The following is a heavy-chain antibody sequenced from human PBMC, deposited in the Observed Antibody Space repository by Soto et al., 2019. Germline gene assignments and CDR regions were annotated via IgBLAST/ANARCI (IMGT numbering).Heavy chain of an antibody. CDR2: IYSGGST. CDR1: GFTVSNNY. CDR3: MNRPRA. D-gene: IGHD6-6*01. Sequence: EVQLVESGGGLVQPGGSLRLSCAASGFTVSNNYMSWVRQAPGKGLEWVSVIYSGGSTYYRDSVRGRFVISRDRSENTVYLQMNSLRAEDSGLYYCMNRPRAWGQGTLVTVSS. V-gene: IGHV3-66*01. J-gene: IGHJ5*02.